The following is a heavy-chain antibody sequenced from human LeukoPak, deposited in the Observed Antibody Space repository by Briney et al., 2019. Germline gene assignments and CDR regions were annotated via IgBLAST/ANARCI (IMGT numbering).Heavy chain of an antibody. CDR2: ISGSGGST. V-gene: IGHV3-23*01. Sequence: PGGSLRLSCAASGFTFSSCAMSWVRQAPGKGLEWVSAISGSGGSTYYADSVKDRFTISRDNSKNTLYLQMNSLRAEDTAVYYCAKVGSSGRTQAFDIWGQGTMVTVSS. J-gene: IGHJ3*02. D-gene: IGHD6-19*01. CDR1: GFTFSSCA. CDR3: AKVGSSGRTQAFDI.